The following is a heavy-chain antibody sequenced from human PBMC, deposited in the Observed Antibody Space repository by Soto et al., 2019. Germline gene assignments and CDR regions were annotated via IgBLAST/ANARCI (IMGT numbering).Heavy chain of an antibody. J-gene: IGHJ4*02. Sequence: QVQLVESGGGVVQPGRSLRLSCAASGFTFSSYAMHWVRQAPGKGLEWVALISYDGSNKYYADSVKGRFTISRDNSQNTLYLQMNSLRAEDTAVYYCAKDYLLELRGGYYFDYWGQGTLVTVSS. CDR1: GFTFSSYA. V-gene: IGHV3-30*04. CDR2: ISYDGSNK. D-gene: IGHD1-7*01. CDR3: AKDYLLELRGGYYFDY.